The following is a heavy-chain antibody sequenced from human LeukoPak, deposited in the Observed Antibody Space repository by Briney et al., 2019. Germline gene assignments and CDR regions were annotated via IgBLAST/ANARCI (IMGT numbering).Heavy chain of an antibody. CDR3: ARDYGAAAEYFQH. Sequence: GASVKVSCKASGYTFTTYGVSWVRQAPGQGLEWMGWISGYDGNTNYAQKLQGRVTMTRDTSTSTVYMELSSLRSEDTAVYYCARDYGAAAEYFQHWGQGTLVTVSS. J-gene: IGHJ1*01. CDR2: ISGYDGNT. D-gene: IGHD3-10*01. V-gene: IGHV1-18*01. CDR1: GYTFTTYG.